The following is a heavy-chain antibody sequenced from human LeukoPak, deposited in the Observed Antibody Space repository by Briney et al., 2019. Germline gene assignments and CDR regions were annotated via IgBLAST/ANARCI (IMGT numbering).Heavy chain of an antibody. D-gene: IGHD4-11*01. CDR2: IDWDDDK. CDR3: ARMRAYINVYYFDY. V-gene: IGHV2-70*11. CDR1: GFSLSSSGMC. J-gene: IGHJ4*02. Sequence: SGPTLLNTTQTLTLTCTFSGFSLSSSGMCVTWIRQPPGKALEWLARIDWDDDKYYSTSLKTRLTISKDTSKNQVVLTMTNMDPVDTATYYCARMRAYINVYYFDYWGQGTLVTVSS.